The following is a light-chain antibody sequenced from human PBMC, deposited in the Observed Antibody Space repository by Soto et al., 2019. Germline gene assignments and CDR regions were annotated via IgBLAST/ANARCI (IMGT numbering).Light chain of an antibody. CDR1: SSDVGGYNF. CDR3: STWDDSLSGVV. Sequence: QSVLTQPPSASGSPGQSVTISCTGTSSDVGGYNFVSWYQHHPGKAPKLMIYEVNKRPSGVPDRFSGSKSGSTASLTVSGLQAEDEADYYCSTWDDSLSGVVFGGGTKLTVL. V-gene: IGLV2-8*01. CDR2: EVN. J-gene: IGLJ2*01.